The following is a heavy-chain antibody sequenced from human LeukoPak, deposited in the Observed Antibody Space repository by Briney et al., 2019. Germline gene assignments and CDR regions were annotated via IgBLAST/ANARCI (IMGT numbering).Heavy chain of an antibody. Sequence: GGSLRLSCAASGFTLSSYEMNWVRQAPGKGLEWVSYISSSGSTIYYADSVKGRFTISRDNAKNSLYLQMNSLRAEDTAVYYCARDLNWFDPWGQGTLVTVSS. CDR3: ARDLNWFDP. CDR2: ISSSGSTI. J-gene: IGHJ5*02. CDR1: GFTLSSYE. V-gene: IGHV3-48*03.